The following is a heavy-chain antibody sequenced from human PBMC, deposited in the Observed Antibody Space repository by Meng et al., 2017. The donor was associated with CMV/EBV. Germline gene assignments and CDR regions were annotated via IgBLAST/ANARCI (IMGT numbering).Heavy chain of an antibody. CDR1: GGSISSGSYY. J-gene: IGHJ4*02. CDR3: ASVQGLGVS. D-gene: IGHD3-10*01. Sequence: QVQLQDSGPGLVKPSQTLSLTRTVSGGSISSGSYYWSWIRQPAGKGLEWIGRIYTSGSTNYNPSLKSRVTISVDTSKNQFSLKLSSVTAADTAVYYCASVQGLGVSWGQGTLVTVSS. V-gene: IGHV4-61*02. CDR2: IYTSGST.